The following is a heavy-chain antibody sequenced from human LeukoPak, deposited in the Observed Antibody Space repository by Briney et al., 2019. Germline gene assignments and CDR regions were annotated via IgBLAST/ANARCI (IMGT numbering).Heavy chain of an antibody. V-gene: IGHV3-23*01. D-gene: IGHD3-22*01. CDR3: ANYYRGYYYDSSGYLRLDY. J-gene: IGHJ4*02. CDR1: GFTFSSYA. Sequence: GGSLRLSCAASGFTFSSYAMSWVRQAPGKGLEWVSAISGSGGSTYYADSVKGRFTISRDNSKNTLYLQMNSLRAEDTAVYYCANYYRGYYYDSSGYLRLDYWGQGTLVTVSS. CDR2: ISGSGGST.